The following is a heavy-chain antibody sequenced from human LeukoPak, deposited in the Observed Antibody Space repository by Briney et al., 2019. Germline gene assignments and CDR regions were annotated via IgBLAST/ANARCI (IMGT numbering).Heavy chain of an antibody. D-gene: IGHD1-26*01. CDR2: SYSGGNA. CDR3: AHSKRGGGYYINAFAV. Sequence: SETLSLTCTVSGASTSAYYWSWIRQPPGKGLEWIGYSYSGGNANYNPSLKSRVTITIDTSENQFSLRLTSVTAADTAVYFCAHSKRGGGYYINAFAVWGQGALVTISS. CDR1: GASTSAYY. J-gene: IGHJ3*01. V-gene: IGHV4-59*01.